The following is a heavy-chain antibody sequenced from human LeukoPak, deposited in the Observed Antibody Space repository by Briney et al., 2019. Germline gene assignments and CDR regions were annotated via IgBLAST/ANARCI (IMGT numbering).Heavy chain of an antibody. CDR2: ISSGSSTI. CDR3: AKNAQYAFDI. D-gene: IGHD2-8*01. V-gene: IGHV3-48*02. Sequence: PGGSLRLSCAASGFTFSIYSVNWVRQAPGKGLGWVSYISSGSSTINYADSVKGRFTVSRDNAKNSLYLQMNSLRDEDTALYYCAKNAQYAFDIWGQGTMVTVSS. CDR1: GFTFSIYS. J-gene: IGHJ3*02.